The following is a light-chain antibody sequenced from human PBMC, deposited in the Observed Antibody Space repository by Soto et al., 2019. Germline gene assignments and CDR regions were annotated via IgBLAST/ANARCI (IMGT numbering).Light chain of an antibody. Sequence: DIQMTQSPPTLSASVGDRVTITCRASQSIRHYLAWYQQMPGKDPKLLIYCASTLQSGDPSRFSGSGSGTEFTLTSRSLQPVDFGTYFRQRHKSYSLTFGQGTKVDIK. CDR2: CAS. J-gene: IGKJ1*01. CDR1: QSIRHY. V-gene: IGKV1-5*01. CDR3: QRHKSYSLT.